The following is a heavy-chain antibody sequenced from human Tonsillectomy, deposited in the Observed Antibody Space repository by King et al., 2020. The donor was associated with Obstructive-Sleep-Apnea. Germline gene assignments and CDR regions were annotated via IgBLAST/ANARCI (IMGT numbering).Heavy chain of an antibody. CDR3: ARLHYDSSGFYPYFDL. J-gene: IGHJ4*02. V-gene: IGHV5-10-1*01. CDR2: IDPSDSYT. Sequence: VQLVESGVDVKKPGESLRISCKGAGYSFTSYWISWVRQMPGKGLEWMGRIDPSDSYTNYSPSFHGLVTFSADKSISTAYLEWSSLKASDTAIYYCARLHYDSSGFYPYFDLWGQGTLVTVSS. D-gene: IGHD3-22*01. CDR1: GYSFTSYW.